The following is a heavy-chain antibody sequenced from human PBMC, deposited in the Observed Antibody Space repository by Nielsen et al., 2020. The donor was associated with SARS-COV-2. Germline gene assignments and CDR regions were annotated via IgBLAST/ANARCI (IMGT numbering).Heavy chain of an antibody. CDR1: GGSISSYY. D-gene: IGHD7-27*01. V-gene: IGHV4-59*01. CDR2: IYYSGST. CDR3: ARDRLGIGVDY. J-gene: IGHJ4*02. Sequence: GSLRLSCTVSGGSISSYYWSWIRQPPGKGLEWIGYIYYSGSTNYNPSLKSRVTISVDTSKNQFSLKLSSVTAADTAVYYCARDRLGIGVDYWGQGTLVTVSS.